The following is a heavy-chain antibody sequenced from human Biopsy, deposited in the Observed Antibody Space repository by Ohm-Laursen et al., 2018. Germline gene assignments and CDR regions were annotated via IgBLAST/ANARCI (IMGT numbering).Heavy chain of an antibody. CDR1: GYSLTELS. Sequence: SVKVSCKASGYSLTELSMHWVRQAPGQGLEWMGGFAPENGRIVYSQKFQGRVAMTEDTSTSTAYMEVWRLRSDDTAVYYCAADINVWNVNYWGQGTQVIVSS. D-gene: IGHD1-1*01. CDR2: FAPENGRI. V-gene: IGHV1-24*01. J-gene: IGHJ4*02. CDR3: AADINVWNVNY.